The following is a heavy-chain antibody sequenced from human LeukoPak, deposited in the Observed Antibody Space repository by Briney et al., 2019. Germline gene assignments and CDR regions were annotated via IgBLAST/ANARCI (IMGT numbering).Heavy chain of an antibody. D-gene: IGHD3-22*01. CDR3: ARVGSVYSDFDY. J-gene: IGHJ4*02. CDR2: INHSGST. V-gene: IGHV4-39*07. CDR1: GGSLSSGTYY. Sequence: SETLSLTCTVSGGSLSSGTYYWGWIRQPPGKGLEWIGEINHSGSTNYNPSLKSRVTISVDTSKNQFSLKLSSVTAADTAVYYCARVGSVYSDFDYWGQGTLVTVSS.